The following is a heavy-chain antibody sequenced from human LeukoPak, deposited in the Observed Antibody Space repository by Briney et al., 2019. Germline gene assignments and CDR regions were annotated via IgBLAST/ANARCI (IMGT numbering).Heavy chain of an antibody. J-gene: IGHJ6*02. CDR1: GGSFSGYS. D-gene: IGHD5-24*01. V-gene: IGHV4-34*01. CDR2: INHSGST. CDR3: AGKRLLQFRYYYYGMDV. Sequence: SETLSLTCAVYGGSFSGYSWSWIRQPPGKGLEWIGEINHSGSTNYNPSLKSRVTISVDTSKNQFSLKPSSVTAADTAVYYCAGKRLLQFRYYYYGMDVWGQGTTVTASS.